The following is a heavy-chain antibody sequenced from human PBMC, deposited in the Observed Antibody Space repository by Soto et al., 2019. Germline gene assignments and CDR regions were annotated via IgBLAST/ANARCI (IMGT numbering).Heavy chain of an antibody. D-gene: IGHD2-15*01. V-gene: IGHV1-3*01. CDR2: INAGNGNT. Sequence: GASVKVSCKASGYTFTSYAMHWVRQAPGQRLEWMGWINAGNGNTKYSQKFQGRVTITRDTSASTAYMELSSLRSEDTAVYYCARDRGRFCSGGSCYRQEYYYYYMDVWGKGTTVTVSS. CDR1: GYTFTSYA. J-gene: IGHJ6*03. CDR3: ARDRGRFCSGGSCYRQEYYYYYMDV.